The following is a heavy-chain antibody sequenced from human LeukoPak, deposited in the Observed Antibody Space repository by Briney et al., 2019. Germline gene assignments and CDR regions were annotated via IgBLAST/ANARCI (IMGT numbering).Heavy chain of an antibody. J-gene: IGHJ2*01. CDR3: ARRAYFDTSGYSPAAGYFDL. V-gene: IGHV4-59*08. Sequence: SSETLSLTCTVSGGSIFSSYWNWIRQPPGRGLEWIGYIYSTGITSYNPSLKSRGTISIATSKNQFPLRLNSVTAADTAFYYCARRAYFDTSGYSPAAGYFDLWGRGTLVTVSS. D-gene: IGHD3-22*01. CDR1: GGSIFSSY. CDR2: IYSTGIT.